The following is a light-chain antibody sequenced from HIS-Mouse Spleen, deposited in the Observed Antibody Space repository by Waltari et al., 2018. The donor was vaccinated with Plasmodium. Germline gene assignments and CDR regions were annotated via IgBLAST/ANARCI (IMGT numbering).Light chain of an antibody. V-gene: IGLV2-8*01. J-gene: IGLJ2*01. Sequence: QSALTQPPSASGSPGQSVTIPCPGTRSDVGGYNYVPWYQQHPGKAPKLMIYEVSKRPSGVPDRFSGSKSGNTASLTVSGLQAEDEADYYCSSYAGSNNLVFGGGTKLTVL. CDR2: EVS. CDR1: RSDVGGYNY. CDR3: SSYAGSNNLV.